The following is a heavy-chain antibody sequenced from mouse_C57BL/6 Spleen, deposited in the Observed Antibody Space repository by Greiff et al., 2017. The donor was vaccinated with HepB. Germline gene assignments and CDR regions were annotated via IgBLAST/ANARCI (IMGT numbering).Heavy chain of an antibody. J-gene: IGHJ2*01. CDR3: ARGGLPSFDY. Sequence: VQLQQSGAELARPGASVKMSCKASGYTFTSYTMHWVKQRPGQGLEWIGYINPSSGYTKYNQKFKDTATLTADKSSSTAYMQLSSLTSEDSAVYYCARGGLPSFDYWGQGTTLTVSS. CDR1: GYTFTSYT. D-gene: IGHD2-2*01. V-gene: IGHV1-4*01. CDR2: INPSSGYT.